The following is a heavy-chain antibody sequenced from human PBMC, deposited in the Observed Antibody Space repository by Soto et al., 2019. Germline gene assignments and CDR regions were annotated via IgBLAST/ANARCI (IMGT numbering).Heavy chain of an antibody. Sequence: SVKVSCKASGGTCSSYAISWVRQAPGQGLEWMGGIIPIFGTANYAQKFQGRVTITADESTSTAYMELSSLRSEDTAVYYCARDGSGYRSRASPMDVWGQGTTVTVSS. D-gene: IGHD3-22*01. V-gene: IGHV1-69*13. CDR1: GGTCSSYA. J-gene: IGHJ6*02. CDR2: IIPIFGTA. CDR3: ARDGSGYRSRASPMDV.